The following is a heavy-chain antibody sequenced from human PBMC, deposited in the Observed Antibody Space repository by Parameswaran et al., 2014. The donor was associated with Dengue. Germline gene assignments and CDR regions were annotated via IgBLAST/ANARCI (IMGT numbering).Heavy chain of an antibody. J-gene: IGHJ4*02. D-gene: IGHD5-24*01. V-gene: IGHV3-33*01. Sequence: VRQAPGKGLEWVAVIWYDGSNKYYADSVKGRFTISRDNSKNTLYLQMNSLRAEDTAVYYCARDNNEEMATIELNYWGQGTLVTSPQ. CDR2: IWYDGSNK. CDR3: ARDNNEEMATIELNY.